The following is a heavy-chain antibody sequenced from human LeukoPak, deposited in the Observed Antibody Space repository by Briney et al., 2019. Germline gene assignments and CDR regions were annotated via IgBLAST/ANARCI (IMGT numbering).Heavy chain of an antibody. D-gene: IGHD4-17*01. CDR3: ARDLDGDFNY. CDR2: ISSSGSRR. CDR1: GITFSSYE. J-gene: IGHJ4*02. Sequence: GGSLRLSCAASGITFSSYEMNWVRQAPGKGLEWVSYISSSGSRRYYADSVKGRFTISRDNAKNSLYLQMNSLRAEGTAVYYCARDLDGDFNYWGQGTLVTVSS. V-gene: IGHV3-48*03.